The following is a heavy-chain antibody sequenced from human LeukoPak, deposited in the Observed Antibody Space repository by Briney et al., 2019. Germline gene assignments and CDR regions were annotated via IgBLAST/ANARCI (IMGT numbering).Heavy chain of an antibody. V-gene: IGHV3-30*04. J-gene: IGHJ4*02. CDR1: GFTFSSYA. CDR2: ISFDGSKK. Sequence: PGGSLRLSCAASGFTFSSYAMHWVRQAPGKGLEWVAVISFDGSKKYYADSVKGRFTISRDNSKSTLYLQMNSLRAEDTAIYYCASHDHGDYGSFDYWGQGTLVTVSS. D-gene: IGHD4-17*01. CDR3: ASHDHGDYGSFDY.